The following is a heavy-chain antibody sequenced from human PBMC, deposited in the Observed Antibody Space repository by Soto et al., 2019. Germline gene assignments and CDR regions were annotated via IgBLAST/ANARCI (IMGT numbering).Heavy chain of an antibody. J-gene: IGHJ6*02. CDR3: AVKGSGTTGGYYYYYGMDV. Sequence: SVKVSCKASGGPFSSYAISWVRQAPGQGLEWMGGIIPIFGTANYAQKFQGRVTITADESTSTAYMELSSLRSEDTAVYYCAVKGSGTTGGYYYYYGMDVWGQGTTVTVSS. D-gene: IGHD1-1*01. CDR1: GGPFSSYA. V-gene: IGHV1-69*13. CDR2: IIPIFGTA.